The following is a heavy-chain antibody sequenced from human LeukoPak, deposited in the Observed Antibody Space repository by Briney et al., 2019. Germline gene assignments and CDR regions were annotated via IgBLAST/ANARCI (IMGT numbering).Heavy chain of an antibody. V-gene: IGHV1-69*05. CDR3: SNNAFGDYAFDY. CDR2: IIPIYGTR. D-gene: IGHD4-17*01. CDR1: GCSFITYA. Sequence: SVKVSCKASGCSFITYAISWVRQAPGQGLEWMGGIIPIYGTRNYAQKFQGRVTITTDAYTTTAYTAYMELSSLRTEDTAVYYCSNNAFGDYAFDYWGKGTLVTVSS. J-gene: IGHJ4*02.